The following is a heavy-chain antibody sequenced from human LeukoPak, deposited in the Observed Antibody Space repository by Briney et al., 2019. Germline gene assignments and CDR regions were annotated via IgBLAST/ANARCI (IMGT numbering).Heavy chain of an antibody. CDR2: IKSKTDGGTT. Sequence: PGGSLRLSCAASGFTFSNAWMSWVRQAPGKGLEWVGRIKSKTDGGTTDYAAPVKGRFTISRDDSKNTLYLQMNSLKTEDTAVYYCTTDPGSYCGGDCPPTDYWGQGTLVTVSS. CDR1: GFTFSNAW. V-gene: IGHV3-15*01. D-gene: IGHD2-21*02. CDR3: TTDPGSYCGGDCPPTDY. J-gene: IGHJ4*02.